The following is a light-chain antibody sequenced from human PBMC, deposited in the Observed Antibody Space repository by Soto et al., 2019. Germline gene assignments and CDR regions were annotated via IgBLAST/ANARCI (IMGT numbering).Light chain of an antibody. Sequence: IVLTQSPGTLSLSPGDRATLSCRASQSVSSNYLAWYQQKPGQAPRLLIYDASSRATGIPDRFSGGGSGTDFTLTISRLEPEDFAVYYCQQFSSYPLTFGGGTKVDIK. V-gene: IGKV3-20*01. CDR2: DAS. CDR1: QSVSSNY. J-gene: IGKJ4*01. CDR3: QQFSSYPLT.